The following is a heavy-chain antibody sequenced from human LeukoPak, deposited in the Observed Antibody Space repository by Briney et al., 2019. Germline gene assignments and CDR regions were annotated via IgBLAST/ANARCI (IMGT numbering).Heavy chain of an antibody. Sequence: SETLSLTCTVSGYSISSGYYWGWIRQPPGKGLEWIGSIYHSGSTYYNPSLKSRVTISVDTSKNQFSLKLSSVTAADTAVYYCARGSNVVLWFGELFTSFDPWGQGTLVTVSS. J-gene: IGHJ5*02. V-gene: IGHV4-38-2*02. D-gene: IGHD3-10*01. CDR2: IYHSGST. CDR1: GYSISSGYY. CDR3: ARGSNVVLWFGELFTSFDP.